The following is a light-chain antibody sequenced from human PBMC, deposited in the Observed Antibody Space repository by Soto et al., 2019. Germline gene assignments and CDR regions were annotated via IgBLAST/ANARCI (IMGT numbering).Light chain of an antibody. CDR2: RDS. J-gene: IGLJ2*01. CDR1: NIGSKN. Sequence: SYELTQPLSVSVALGQTARITCGGNNIGSKNVHWYQQKPGQAPVLVIYRDSYRPSGIPERFSGSNSGNTATLTISRAQAGDEADYYCQVWDSSTKVVFGGGTQLTVL. V-gene: IGLV3-9*01. CDR3: QVWDSSTKVV.